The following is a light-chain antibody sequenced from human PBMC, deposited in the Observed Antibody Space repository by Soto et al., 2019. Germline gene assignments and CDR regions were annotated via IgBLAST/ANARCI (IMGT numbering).Light chain of an antibody. Sequence: QSVLTQTPSVSGAPGQRVTISCTGSSSNIGAGYDVHWYQQLPGTAPKLLIYSNNQRPSGVPDRFSGSKSDTSASLAISGLQSEDEADYYCATWDDSLNGPVFGGGTKLTVL. J-gene: IGLJ3*02. V-gene: IGLV1-40*01. CDR2: SNN. CDR3: ATWDDSLNGPV. CDR1: SSNIGAGYD.